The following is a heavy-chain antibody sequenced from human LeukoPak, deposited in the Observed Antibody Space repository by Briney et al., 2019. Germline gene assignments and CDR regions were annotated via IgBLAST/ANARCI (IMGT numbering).Heavy chain of an antibody. CDR1: GGSISSYY. CDR3: ARGGYYGSGNNFRFDP. Sequence: SETLSLTCTVSGGSISSYYWSWIRQPPGKGLEWIGYIYYSGSTNYKPSLKSRVTISVDTSKNQFSLKLNSVTAADTAVYYCARGGYYGSGNNFRFDPWGQGTLVTVSS. J-gene: IGHJ5*02. CDR2: IYYSGST. D-gene: IGHD3-10*01. V-gene: IGHV4-59*01.